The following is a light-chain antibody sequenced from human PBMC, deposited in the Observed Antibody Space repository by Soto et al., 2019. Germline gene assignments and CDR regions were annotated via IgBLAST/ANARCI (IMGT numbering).Light chain of an antibody. CDR2: AAS. Sequence: DIQLTQSPSFLSASVGDRVTITCRASQGISSYLAWYQQKPGKAPKLLIYAASTLQSGVPSRFSGSGSGTEFTLTISSLQPEDFATYYCQQANSFPITFGQGTRLEIK. CDR1: QGISSY. J-gene: IGKJ5*01. V-gene: IGKV1-9*01. CDR3: QQANSFPIT.